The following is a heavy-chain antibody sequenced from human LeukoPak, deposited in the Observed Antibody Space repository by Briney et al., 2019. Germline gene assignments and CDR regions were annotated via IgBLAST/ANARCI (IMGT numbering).Heavy chain of an antibody. CDR3: ARAPVPTWSAGVAF. CDR1: RYTFTGYY. V-gene: IGHV1-2*02. J-gene: IGHJ4*03. D-gene: IGHD2-8*01. CDR2: INPNSGGT. Sequence: ASVKVSSTTSRYTFTGYYMHHIRQAPGQGLEWMGWINPNSGGTNYAQMFQGRVTMTRDTSISTAYMELSRLRSDDTAFYYCARAPVPTWSAGVAFWGQGTMVTVSS.